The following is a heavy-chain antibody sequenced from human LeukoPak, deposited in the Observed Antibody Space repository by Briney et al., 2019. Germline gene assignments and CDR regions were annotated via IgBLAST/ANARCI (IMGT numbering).Heavy chain of an antibody. J-gene: IGHJ3*02. CDR1: GGSISSYY. D-gene: IGHD2-21*01. CDR3: ARGPPPMYSGAFDI. V-gene: IGHV4-59*12. Sequence: KPSETLSLTCTVSGGSISSYYWSWIRQPPGKGLEWIGYIYYSGSTNYNPSLKSRVTISVDTSKNQFSLKLSSVTAADTAVYYCARGPPPMYSGAFDIWGQGTMVTVSS. CDR2: IYYSGST.